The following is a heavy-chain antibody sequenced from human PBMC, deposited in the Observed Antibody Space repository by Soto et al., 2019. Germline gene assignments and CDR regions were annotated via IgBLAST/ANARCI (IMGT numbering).Heavy chain of an antibody. D-gene: IGHD2-2*01. V-gene: IGHV3-23*01. CDR3: AKGRMLSSTSCPFDY. Sequence: LRLSCAASGFTFSSYAMSWVRQAPGKGLEWVSAISGSGGSTYYADSVKGRFTISRDNSKNTLYLQMNSLRAEDTAVHYCAKGRMLSSTSCPFDYWGQGTLVTVSS. CDR2: ISGSGGST. J-gene: IGHJ4*02. CDR1: GFTFSSYA.